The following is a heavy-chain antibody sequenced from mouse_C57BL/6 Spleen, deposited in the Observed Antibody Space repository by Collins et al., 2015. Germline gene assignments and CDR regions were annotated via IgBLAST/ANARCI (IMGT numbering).Heavy chain of an antibody. D-gene: IGHD1-1*01. CDR2: ISYDGSN. J-gene: IGHJ2*01. CDR3: AREAYGSSSFDY. Sequence: DVQLQESGPGLVKPSQSLSLTCSVTGYSITSGYYWNWIRQFPGNKLEWMGYISYDGSNNYNPSLKNRISITRDTSKNQFFLKLNSVTTEDTATYYCAREAYGSSSFDYWGQGTTLTVSS. CDR1: GYSITSGYY. V-gene: IGHV3-6*01.